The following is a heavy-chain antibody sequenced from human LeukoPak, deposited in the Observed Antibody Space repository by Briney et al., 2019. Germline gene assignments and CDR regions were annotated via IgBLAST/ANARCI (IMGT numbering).Heavy chain of an antibody. CDR3: AREDTAAGYDY. Sequence: ASVKVSCKASGYTFTGYYMHWVRQAPGQGLEWMGWINPNSGGTNYAQKFQGWVTVTRDTSISTAYMELSRLRSDDTAVYYCAREDTAAGYDYWGQGTLVTVSS. CDR1: GYTFTGYY. J-gene: IGHJ4*02. D-gene: IGHD6-13*01. V-gene: IGHV1-2*04. CDR2: INPNSGGT.